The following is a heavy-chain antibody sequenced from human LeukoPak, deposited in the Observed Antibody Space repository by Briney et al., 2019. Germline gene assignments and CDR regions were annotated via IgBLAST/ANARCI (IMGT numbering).Heavy chain of an antibody. J-gene: IGHJ3*02. D-gene: IGHD2-15*01. V-gene: IGHV4-59*13. CDR1: GXSISISY. Sequence: SETLSLTCTVSGXSISISYWRCIPRPREKAREWIGYIYYWGSTNYNPSLKSRVTISVDTSKNQFSLKLSSVTAADTAVYYCARGPQYCSDGSCYSYAFDIWGQGTMVTVSS. CDR3: ARGPQYCSDGSCYSYAFDI. CDR2: IYYWGST.